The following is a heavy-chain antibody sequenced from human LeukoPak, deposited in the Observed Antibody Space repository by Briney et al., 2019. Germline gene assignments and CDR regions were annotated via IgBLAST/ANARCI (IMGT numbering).Heavy chain of an antibody. J-gene: IGHJ4*02. CDR2: ISAYNGNT. D-gene: IGHD3-22*01. CDR1: GYTFTSYG. CDR3: ARDFWRYYDSSGYYQPPDY. V-gene: IGHV1-18*01. Sequence: ASVKVSCKASGYTFTSYGISWVRQAPGQGLEWMGWISAYNGNTNYAQKLQGRVTMTTDTSTSTAYMELRSLRSDDTAVYYCARDFWRYYDSSGYYQPPDYRGQGTLVTVSS.